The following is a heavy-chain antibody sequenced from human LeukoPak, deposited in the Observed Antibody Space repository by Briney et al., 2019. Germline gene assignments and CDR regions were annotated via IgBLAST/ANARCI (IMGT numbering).Heavy chain of an antibody. D-gene: IGHD2-2*02. CDR3: ARGPGCSSPNCHNWFDP. Sequence: PSETLSLTCTVSGGSISDCYWSWIRQPAGKGLEWIGRIYSGGSTDYNPSLKSRVTMSVDTSKNQFSLNLSSVTAADTVVYYCARGPGCSSPNCHNWFDPWGQGTPVTVSS. CDR1: GGSISDCY. V-gene: IGHV4-4*07. CDR2: IYSGGST. J-gene: IGHJ5*02.